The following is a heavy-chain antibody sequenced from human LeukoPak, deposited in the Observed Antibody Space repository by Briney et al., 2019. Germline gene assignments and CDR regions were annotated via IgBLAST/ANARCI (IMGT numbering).Heavy chain of an antibody. CDR2: ISGSGGST. V-gene: IGHV3-23*01. J-gene: IGHJ4*02. CDR3: AKDLGIAVAGGPVDY. CDR1: GFTFSSYA. Sequence: GGSLRLSCAVSGFTFSSYAMSWVCQAPGKGLEWVSAISGSGGSTYYADSVKGRFTISRDNSKNTLYLQMNSLRAEDTAVYYCAKDLGIAVAGGPVDYWGQGTLVTVSS. D-gene: IGHD6-19*01.